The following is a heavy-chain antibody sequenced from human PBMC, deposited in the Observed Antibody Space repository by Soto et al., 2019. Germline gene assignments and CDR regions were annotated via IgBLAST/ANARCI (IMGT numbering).Heavy chain of an antibody. CDR3: ARATGADKEDY. D-gene: IGHD2-15*01. V-gene: IGHV3-7*04. Sequence: GGSLRLSCAASGLTFISYWMSWVRQAPGKGLEWVANIKEDGSERYYVDSVKGRFTISRDNAKNSLYLQMNSLRAEDTAVYYCARATGADKEDYWGQGTLVIGSS. CDR1: GLTFISYW. J-gene: IGHJ4*02. CDR2: IKEDGSER.